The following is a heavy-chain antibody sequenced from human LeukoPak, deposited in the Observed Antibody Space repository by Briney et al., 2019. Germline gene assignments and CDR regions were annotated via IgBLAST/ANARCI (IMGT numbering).Heavy chain of an antibody. D-gene: IGHD2-15*01. J-gene: IGHJ4*02. CDR1: GGSITSYY. Sequence: SETLSLSCTVSGGSITSYYWSWIRQPPGKALERIGYIYYTGSTSYNPSLKSRVTMSVDTSKNQFSLKLSSVTAADTAVYYCARLLRGAVDYWGQGTLVTVSS. CDR2: IYYTGST. CDR3: ARLLRGAVDY. V-gene: IGHV4-59*01.